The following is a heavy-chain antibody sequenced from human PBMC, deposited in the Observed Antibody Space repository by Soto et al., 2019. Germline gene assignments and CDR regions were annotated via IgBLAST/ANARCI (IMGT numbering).Heavy chain of an antibody. V-gene: IGHV5-51*01. CDR1: GYSFTSYC. D-gene: IGHD2-8*01. J-gene: IGHJ6*02. CDR3: ARLSFNESYYYDSRDV. CDR2: IYPGDSDT. Sequence: GEALRISYKGSGYSFTSYCIVWVRQMPGKNLEWMGIIYPGDSDTRYSPSFQGQVTISADKSISTAYLQWSSLKASDTAMYYGARLSFNESYYYDSRDVCRHGTTVTVSS.